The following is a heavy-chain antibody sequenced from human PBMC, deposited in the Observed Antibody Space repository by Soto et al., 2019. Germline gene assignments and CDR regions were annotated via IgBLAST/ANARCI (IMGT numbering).Heavy chain of an antibody. J-gene: IGHJ6*02. D-gene: IGHD2-2*01. Sequence: GASVKVSCKASGGTFSSYAISWVRQAPGQGLEWMGGIIPIFGTANYAQKFQGRVTITADESTSTAYMELSSLRSEDTAVYYCARDQGIVVVPAAPRGYYYGMDVWGQGTTVTVSS. CDR2: IIPIFGTA. V-gene: IGHV1-69*13. CDR1: GGTFSSYA. CDR3: ARDQGIVVVPAAPRGYYYGMDV.